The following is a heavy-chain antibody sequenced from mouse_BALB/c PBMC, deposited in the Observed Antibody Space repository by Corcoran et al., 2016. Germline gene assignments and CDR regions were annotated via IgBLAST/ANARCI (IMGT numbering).Heavy chain of an antibody. CDR3: ARWTGNYVWYVDV. Sequence: EVQLQQSGAELVKPGASVKLSCTASGFNIKDTYMHWVKQRPEQGLEWIGRIDPANGNTKYDPKFQGKATITADTSSNTAYLQLSSLTSEDTAVYYCARWTGNYVWYVDVWGAGTTVTVSS. CDR2: IDPANGNT. V-gene: IGHV14-3*02. D-gene: IGHD2-1*01. CDR1: GFNIKDTY. J-gene: IGHJ1*01.